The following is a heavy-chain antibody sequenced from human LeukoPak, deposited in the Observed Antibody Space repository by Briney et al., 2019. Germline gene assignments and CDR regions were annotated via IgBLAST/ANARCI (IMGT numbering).Heavy chain of an antibody. Sequence: GGSLRLSCAASGFTLSSYWMHWVRQAPGKGLVWVSRINSDGSSTIYADSVKGRFTISRDNAKNTLNLQMNSLRAEDTSVYYCAMQQHYAFDIWGQGTMVTVSS. CDR1: GFTLSSYW. D-gene: IGHD6-13*01. CDR2: INSDGSST. V-gene: IGHV3-74*01. J-gene: IGHJ3*02. CDR3: AMQQHYAFDI.